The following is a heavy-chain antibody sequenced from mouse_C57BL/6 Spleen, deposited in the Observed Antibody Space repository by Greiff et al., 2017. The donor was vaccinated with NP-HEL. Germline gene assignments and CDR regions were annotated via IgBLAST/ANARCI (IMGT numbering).Heavy chain of an antibody. CDR1: GYSFTGYY. D-gene: IGHD1-1*01. V-gene: IGHV1-42*01. J-gene: IGHJ4*01. Sequence: EVQLQQSGPELVKPGASVKISCKASGYSFTGYYMNWVKQSPEKSLEWIGEINPSTGGTTYNQKFKAKATLTVDKSSSTAYMQLKSLTSEDSAVYYCARGGSVVSYYAMDYWGQGTSVTVSS. CDR3: ARGGSVVSYYAMDY. CDR2: INPSTGGT.